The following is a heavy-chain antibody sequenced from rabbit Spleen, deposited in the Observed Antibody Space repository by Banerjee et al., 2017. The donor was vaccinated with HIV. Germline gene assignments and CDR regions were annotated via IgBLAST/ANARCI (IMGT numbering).Heavy chain of an antibody. CDR1: GFSFSSSYY. D-gene: IGHD2-1*01. Sequence: QSLEESGGDLVQPEGSLTLTCTASGFSFSSSYYMCWVRQAPGKGLECIACIYAGSSGSTYYANWAKGRFTISKASSTTVTLQMTSLTVADTATYFCARGSATMTMVITGYYLNLWGPGTLVTVS. J-gene: IGHJ4*01. CDR3: ARGSATMTMVITGYYLNL. V-gene: IGHV1S40*01. CDR2: IYAGSSGST.